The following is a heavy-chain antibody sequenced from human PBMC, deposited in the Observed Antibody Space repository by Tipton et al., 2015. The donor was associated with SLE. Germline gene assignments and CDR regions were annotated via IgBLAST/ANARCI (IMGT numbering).Heavy chain of an antibody. Sequence: TLSLTCAVYAGSISGYYWSWIRQPPGKGLEWIGSILYNGVTSYNPSLKSRITISLDTSKNQFSLKLTSMTAADTAVYYCARYTVGTMEDPWGQGILVTVSS. V-gene: IGHV4-34*10. CDR3: ARYTVGTMEDP. CDR2: ILYNGVT. J-gene: IGHJ5*02. CDR1: AGSISGYY. D-gene: IGHD4-11*01.